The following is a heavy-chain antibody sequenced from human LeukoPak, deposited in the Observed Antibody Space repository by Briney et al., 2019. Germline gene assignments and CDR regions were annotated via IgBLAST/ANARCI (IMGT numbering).Heavy chain of an antibody. CDR1: GFTFSSYA. CDR3: AKESYSGSPKGPRYYFDY. D-gene: IGHD1-26*01. J-gene: IGHJ4*02. Sequence: PGGSLRLSCAASGFTFSSYAMSWVRQAPGKGLEWASAISGSGGSTYYADSVKGRFTISRDNSKNTLYLQMNSLRAEDTAVYYCAKESYSGSPKGPRYYFDYWGQGTLVTVSS. V-gene: IGHV3-23*01. CDR2: ISGSGGST.